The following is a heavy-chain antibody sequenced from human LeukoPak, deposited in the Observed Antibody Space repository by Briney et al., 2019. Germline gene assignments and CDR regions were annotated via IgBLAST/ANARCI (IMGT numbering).Heavy chain of an antibody. CDR3: AREHGETTFDASDI. J-gene: IGHJ3*02. CDR2: ISSRSFSI. CDR1: GFTFDDYG. D-gene: IGHD1-7*01. Sequence: QAGGSLRLSCAASGFTFDDYGMSWVRQAPGKGLEWVSYISSRSFSIYYADSVKGRFTISRDKAKNSLYLQMNSLRAEDTAVYYCAREHGETTFDASDIWGQGTMVTVSS. V-gene: IGHV3-48*01.